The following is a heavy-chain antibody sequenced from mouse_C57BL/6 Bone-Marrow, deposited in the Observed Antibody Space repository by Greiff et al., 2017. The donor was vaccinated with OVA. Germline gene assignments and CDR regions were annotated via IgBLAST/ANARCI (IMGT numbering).Heavy chain of an antibody. CDR3: ATLVFDY. J-gene: IGHJ2*01. V-gene: IGHV1-50*01. D-gene: IGHD2-2*01. CDR2: IDPSDSYT. CDR1: GYTFTSYW. Sequence: VQLQQPGAELVKPGASVKLSCQASGYTFTSYWMQWVKQRPGQGLEWIGEIDPSDSYTNYNQKFKGRATLTVDTCSSTAYMQLSSLTSDDSAVYYCATLVFDYWGQGTTLTVSS.